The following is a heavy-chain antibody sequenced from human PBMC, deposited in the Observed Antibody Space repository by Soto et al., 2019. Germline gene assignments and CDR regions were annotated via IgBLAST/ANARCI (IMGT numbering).Heavy chain of an antibody. D-gene: IGHD6-13*01. J-gene: IGHJ5*02. CDR2: ISWNSGRI. Sequence: EVQLVESGGGLVQPGRSLRLSCAASGFTSEDYSMHWVRQAPGKGLEWVSGISWNSGRIGYADSVKGRFTTSRDNAKNSLYLQMNSLRDEDTSVYYCARDNGIAGSFDPWGQGALVTVSS. CDR1: GFTSEDYS. V-gene: IGHV3-9*02. CDR3: ARDNGIAGSFDP.